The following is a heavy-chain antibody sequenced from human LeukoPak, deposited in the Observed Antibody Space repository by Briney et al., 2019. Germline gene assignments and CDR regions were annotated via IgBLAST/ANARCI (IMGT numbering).Heavy chain of an antibody. V-gene: IGHV3-23*01. CDR2: ISGKSGSI. D-gene: IGHD2-2*01. Sequence: GGSLRLSCAASGFTFSSYAMSWVRQAPGKGLEWVAGISGKSGSIYYEDSVKGRFTIFRDNSNNTLYLQMNSLRPGDTATYYCAKWNVVVPVSLLWCDSWAQGTLVTVSS. CDR3: AKWNVVVPVSLLWCDS. J-gene: IGHJ5*01. CDR1: GFTFSSYA.